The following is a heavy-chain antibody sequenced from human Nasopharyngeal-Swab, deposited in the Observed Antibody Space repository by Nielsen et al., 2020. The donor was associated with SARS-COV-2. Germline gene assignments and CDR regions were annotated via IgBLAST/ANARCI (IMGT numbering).Heavy chain of an antibody. Sequence: ASVKVSCKASGYTFTGYYMHWVRQAPGQGLEWMGWINPNSGGTNYAQKFQGWVTMTRDTSISTAYMELSRLRSDDTAVYYCARGGVLLWFGELLKPIYYYYYGMDVWGQGTTVTVS. CDR1: GYTFTGYY. J-gene: IGHJ6*02. CDR2: INPNSGGT. CDR3: ARGGVLLWFGELLKPIYYYYYGMDV. V-gene: IGHV1-2*04. D-gene: IGHD3-10*01.